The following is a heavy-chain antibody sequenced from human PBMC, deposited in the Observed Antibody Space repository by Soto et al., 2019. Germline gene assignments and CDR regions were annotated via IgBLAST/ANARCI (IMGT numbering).Heavy chain of an antibody. CDR3: AADPPPSHTGGYSLDY. V-gene: IGHV1-58*01. CDR2: IVVGSGNT. J-gene: IGHJ4*02. CDR1: GFTFTSSA. Sequence: GASVKVSCKASGFTFTSSAVQWVRQARGQRLEWIGWIVVGSGNTNYAQKFQERVTITRDMSTSTAYMELSSLRSEDTAVYYCAADPPPSHTGGYSLDYWGQGTLVTVSS. D-gene: IGHD1-26*01.